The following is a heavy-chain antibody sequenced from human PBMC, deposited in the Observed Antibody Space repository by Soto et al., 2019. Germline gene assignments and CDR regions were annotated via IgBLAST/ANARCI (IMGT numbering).Heavy chain of an antibody. Sequence: QLQLVQSAAEVKKPGASVRVSCKAYGYPFIKYGISWIRQAPEQGLEWMGWIKVDSGYTNYAQKFQGRVTMTADTSSETAFMELRSLRLDDTALAFCATSYDAGFDPWGQGTLVSVSS. CDR3: ATSYDAGFDP. CDR1: GYPFIKYG. V-gene: IGHV1-18*04. CDR2: IKVDSGYT. D-gene: IGHD5-12*01. J-gene: IGHJ5*02.